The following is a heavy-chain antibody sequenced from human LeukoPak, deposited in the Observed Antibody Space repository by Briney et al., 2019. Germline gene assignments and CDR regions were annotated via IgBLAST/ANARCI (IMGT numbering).Heavy chain of an antibody. CDR2: ISSSSSTI. D-gene: IGHD6-19*01. V-gene: IGHV3-48*01. Sequence: GGSLRLSCAASGFTFSSYSMNWVRQAPGKGLEWVSYISSSSSTIYYAEPVKGRFTISRDNAKNSLYLQMNSLRAEDTAVYYCARVSSGWYFSYYYYSMDVWGKGTTVTVSS. CDR3: ARVSSGWYFSYYYYSMDV. J-gene: IGHJ6*03. CDR1: GFTFSSYS.